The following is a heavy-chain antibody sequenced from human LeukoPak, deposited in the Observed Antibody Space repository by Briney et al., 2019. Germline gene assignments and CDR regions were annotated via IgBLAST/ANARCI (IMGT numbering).Heavy chain of an antibody. V-gene: IGHV3-74*03. CDR3: TSALNIKTHY. J-gene: IGHJ4*02. CDR2: LNGDGRIT. D-gene: IGHD3-10*01. Sequence: GGSLRPSCAASGVTLSMDWMHWVRQVPGKGLVWVSGLNGDGRITQYADSVKGRFTISRDNAKKTLYLQMNSLRAEDTGLYYCTSALNIKTHYWGQGTLVTVSS. CDR1: GVTLSMDW.